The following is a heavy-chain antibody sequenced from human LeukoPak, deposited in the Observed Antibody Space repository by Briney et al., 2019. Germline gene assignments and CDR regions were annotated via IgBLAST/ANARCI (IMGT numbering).Heavy chain of an antibody. V-gene: IGHV1-69*04. CDR3: ARDHCTPGTCLGGH. J-gene: IGHJ4*02. D-gene: IGHD2-15*01. CDR1: GDTFIPYT. CDR2: IIPSLDVA. Sequence: SAKVSCKASGDTFIPYTFSWVRQAPGQGLEWIGRIIPSLDVANYAQKFQGRVTLSVDRDTATTYMEVTSLRSEDTAIYYCARDHCTPGTCLGGHWGQGTLVTVSS.